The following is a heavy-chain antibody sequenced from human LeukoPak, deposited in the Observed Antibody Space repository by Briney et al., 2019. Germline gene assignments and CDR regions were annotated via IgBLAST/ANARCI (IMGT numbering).Heavy chain of an antibody. Sequence: GGSLRLSCAASGFTFSSYAMSWVRQAPGKGLEWVSAISGSGGSTYYADSVQGQFTISRENSKNTLYLQVNGLRAEDKAVYYCANPYGDYDFDYWGQGTLVTVSS. CDR3: ANPYGDYDFDY. V-gene: IGHV3-23*01. CDR2: ISGSGGST. J-gene: IGHJ4*02. D-gene: IGHD4-17*01. CDR1: GFTFSSYA.